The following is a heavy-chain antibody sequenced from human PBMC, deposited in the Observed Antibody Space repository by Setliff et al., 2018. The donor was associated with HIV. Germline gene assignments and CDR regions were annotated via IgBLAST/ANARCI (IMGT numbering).Heavy chain of an antibody. CDR3: ARVLYISGWYGPVVKALDM. D-gene: IGHD6-19*01. CDR1: GFSFKIYA. CDR2: IKQGGTEN. J-gene: IGHJ3*02. V-gene: IGHV3-7*03. Sequence: GGSLRLSCAASGFSFKIYAMSWVRQAPGKGLEWVANIKQGGTENYSVDSVKGRFTISRDDAKNSLFLQMNSLRAEDTAMYYCARVLYISGWYGPVVKALDMWGQGTMVTVSS.